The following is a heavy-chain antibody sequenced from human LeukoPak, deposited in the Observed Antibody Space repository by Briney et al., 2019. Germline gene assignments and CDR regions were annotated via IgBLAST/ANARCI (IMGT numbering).Heavy chain of an antibody. V-gene: IGHV1-69*06. Sequence: GASVKVSCKASGYTFTSYGISWVRQAPGQGLEWMGGIIPIFGTTNYARKFRGRVTLTADKSTRTAYMELSSLGSEDTAVYYCARDNDSRDPPHFDYWGQGTLVTVSS. J-gene: IGHJ4*02. CDR1: GYTFTSYG. D-gene: IGHD3-16*01. CDR2: IIPIFGTT. CDR3: ARDNDSRDPPHFDY.